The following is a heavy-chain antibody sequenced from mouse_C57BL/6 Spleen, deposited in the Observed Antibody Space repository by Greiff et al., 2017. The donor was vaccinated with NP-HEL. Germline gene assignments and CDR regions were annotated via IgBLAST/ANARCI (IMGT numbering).Heavy chain of an antibody. V-gene: IGHV5-4*01. CDR1: GFTFSSYA. Sequence: EVHLVESGGGLVKPGGSLKLSCAASGFTFSSYAMSWVRQTPEKRLEWVATISDGGSYTYYPDNVKGRFTISRDNAKNNLYLQMSHLKSEDTAMYYCARDHDGYYGYFDVWGTGTTVTVSS. J-gene: IGHJ1*03. CDR3: ARDHDGYYGYFDV. CDR2: ISDGGSYT. D-gene: IGHD2-3*01.